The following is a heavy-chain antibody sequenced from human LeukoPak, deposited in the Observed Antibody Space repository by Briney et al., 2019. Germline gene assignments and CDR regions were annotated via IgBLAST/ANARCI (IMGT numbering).Heavy chain of an antibody. V-gene: IGHV4-59*12. J-gene: IGHJ5*02. CDR2: IYYSGTT. CDR1: GGSISSDY. CDR3: ARGASFSSSWYFWFDP. D-gene: IGHD6-13*01. Sequence: SETLSLTCTVSGGSISSDYWSWIRQPPGKGLEWIAYIYYSGTTDYNPSLKSRVTISVDTSKNQFSLKLSSVTAADTAVYYCARGASFSSSWYFWFDPWGQGTLVTVSS.